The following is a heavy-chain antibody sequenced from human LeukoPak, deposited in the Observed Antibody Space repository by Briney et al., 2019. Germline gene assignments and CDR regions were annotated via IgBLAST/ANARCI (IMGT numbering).Heavy chain of an antibody. J-gene: IGHJ3*02. V-gene: IGHV3-66*01. Sequence: PGGSLRLSCAASGFTVSSNYMSWVRQAPGKGLEWVSVFYTGGSKYYADSVKGRFTISRDHSKNTLYLQMNALSDGDTAVYYCARITWDAFDIWGQGTMVTVSS. CDR2: FYTGGSK. CDR3: ARITWDAFDI. D-gene: IGHD1-20*01. CDR1: GFTVSSNY.